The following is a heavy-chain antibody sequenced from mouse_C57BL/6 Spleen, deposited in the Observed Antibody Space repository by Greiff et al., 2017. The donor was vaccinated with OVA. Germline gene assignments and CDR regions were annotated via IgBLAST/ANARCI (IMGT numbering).Heavy chain of an antibody. CDR2: IDPSDSYT. CDR3: ARKGLATDYAMDY. V-gene: IGHV1-69*01. Sequence: VQLQQPGAELVMPGASVKLSCKASGYTFTSYWMHWVKQRPGQGLEWIGEIDPSDSYTNYNQKFKGKSTLTVDKSPNTAYMQLSSLTSEDSAVYYCARKGLATDYAMDYWGQGTSVTVSS. J-gene: IGHJ4*01. CDR1: GYTFTSYW. D-gene: IGHD1-1*01.